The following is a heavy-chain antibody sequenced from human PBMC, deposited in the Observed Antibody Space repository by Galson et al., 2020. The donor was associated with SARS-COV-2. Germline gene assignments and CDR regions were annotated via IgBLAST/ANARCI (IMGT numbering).Heavy chain of an antibody. D-gene: IGHD6-19*01. V-gene: IGHV4-38-2*01. CDR3: ARGPRYSSGWGNWFDP. Sequence: ASETLSLTCAVSGYSISRAYFWGWIRQPPGKGLEWIGSIFHSGSAHYNPSLKSRVTISLDTSKNQFSLNLKSVTAADTAVYHCARGPRYSSGWGNWFDPWGQGTLVTVSS. CDR2: IFHSGSA. CDR1: GYSISRAYF. J-gene: IGHJ5*02.